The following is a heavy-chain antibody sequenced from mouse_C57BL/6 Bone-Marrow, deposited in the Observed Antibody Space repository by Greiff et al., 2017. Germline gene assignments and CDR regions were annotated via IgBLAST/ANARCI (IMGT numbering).Heavy chain of an antibody. CDR3: AREGAYYSNYDFAY. CDR2: IYPRSGNT. D-gene: IGHD2-5*01. V-gene: IGHV1-81*01. CDR1: GYTFTSYG. Sequence: VQLVESGAELARPGASVKLSCKASGYTFTSYGISWVKQRTGQGLEWIGEIYPRSGNTYYNEKFKGKATLTADKSSSTGYMALRSLTSEDSAVYFCAREGAYYSNYDFAYWGQGTLVTVSA. J-gene: IGHJ3*01.